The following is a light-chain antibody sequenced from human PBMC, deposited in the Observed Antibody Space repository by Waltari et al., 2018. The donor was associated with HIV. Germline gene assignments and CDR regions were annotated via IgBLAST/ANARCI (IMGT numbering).Light chain of an antibody. Sequence: QSALTQPASVSGSPGQSITISCTGTTSAFGDYDHVSWYQQHPGKTPQLIIYEVNNRPPGVANRFSGSKSGNTASLTISGLQAEDEADYYCGSYTSSTAWVFGGGT. CDR2: EVN. V-gene: IGLV2-14*01. CDR1: TSAFGDYDH. J-gene: IGLJ3*02. CDR3: GSYTSSTAWV.